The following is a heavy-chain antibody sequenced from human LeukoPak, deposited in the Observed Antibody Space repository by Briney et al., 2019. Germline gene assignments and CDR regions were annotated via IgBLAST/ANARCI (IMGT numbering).Heavy chain of an antibody. D-gene: IGHD5-12*01. V-gene: IGHV5-51*01. CDR3: ARLPGIVATIERYFDY. Sequence: GESLKISCKGSGYSFNSYWIGWVRQMPGKGLEWMGIIYPGDSDTRYSPSFQGQVTISADKSISTAYLQWSSLKASDNAMYYCARLPGIVATIERYFDYWGQGTLVTVSS. J-gene: IGHJ4*02. CDR2: IYPGDSDT. CDR1: GYSFNSYW.